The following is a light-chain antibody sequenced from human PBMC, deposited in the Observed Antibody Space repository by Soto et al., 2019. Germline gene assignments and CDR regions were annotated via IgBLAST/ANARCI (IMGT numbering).Light chain of an antibody. Sequence: QSVLTQPASVSGAPGQSSTISCTGTSSDVGGYNYVSWYQQHPGKAPKLIIFEVSYRPSGISNRFSASKSGDTASLTISGLQADDEADYYCCSYTDSRTHIFGSGTKV. CDR1: SSDVGGYNY. J-gene: IGLJ1*01. CDR2: EVS. CDR3: CSYTDSRTHI. V-gene: IGLV2-14*01.